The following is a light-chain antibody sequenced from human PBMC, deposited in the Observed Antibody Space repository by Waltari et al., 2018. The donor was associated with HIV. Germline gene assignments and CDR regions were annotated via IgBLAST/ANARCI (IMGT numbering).Light chain of an antibody. V-gene: IGLV1-44*01. CDR1: RSNIGSNS. CDR3: AAWDDNVNGL. J-gene: IGLJ2*01. CDR2: NNN. Sequence: QSVLIQPPSASGAPGQRVTISCSGRRSNIGSNSVTWYQQLPGAAPRLLVYNNNQRPSGFPDRLSGSKSGTSASLAISGLQFEDEGDYYCAAWDDNVNGLFGGGTKLTVL.